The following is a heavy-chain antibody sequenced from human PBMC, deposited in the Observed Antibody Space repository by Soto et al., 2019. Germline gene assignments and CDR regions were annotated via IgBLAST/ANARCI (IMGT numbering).Heavy chain of an antibody. J-gene: IGHJ1*01. CDR3: VRALNNVNEVH. D-gene: IGHD2-8*01. V-gene: IGHV4-59*01. CDR2: THYSGST. CDR1: GGSIRSFF. Sequence: SETLSLTCTVSGGSIRSFFWTWIRQPPGKGLEWIGYTHYSGSTNSHPSLRGRVTMSVDTSKNQISLRLSSVTAEDTAVYYCVRALNNVNEVHWGQGTLVTVSS.